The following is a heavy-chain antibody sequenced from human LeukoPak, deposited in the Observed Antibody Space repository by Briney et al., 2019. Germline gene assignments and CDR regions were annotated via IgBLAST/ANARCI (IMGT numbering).Heavy chain of an antibody. Sequence: GRSLRLSCAASGFTFSSYAMHWVRQAPGKGLEWVAVISYDGSNKYYADSVKGRFTISRDNSKNTLYLQMNSLRAEDTAVYYCASSVAFDIWGQGTMVTVSS. CDR1: GFTFSSYA. J-gene: IGHJ3*02. D-gene: IGHD2-15*01. CDR2: ISYDGSNK. V-gene: IGHV3-30-3*02. CDR3: ASSVAFDI.